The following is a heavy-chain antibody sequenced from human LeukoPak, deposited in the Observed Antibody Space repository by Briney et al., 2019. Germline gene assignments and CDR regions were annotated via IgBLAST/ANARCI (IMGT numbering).Heavy chain of an antibody. CDR3: SLDCSSTSCYSFDY. D-gene: IGHD2-2*01. J-gene: IGHJ4*02. CDR1: GFTFSSYG. Sequence: PGGSLRLSCAASGFTFSSYGMHWVRQAPGRGLEWVAFIRYDGSNKYYADSVKGRFTISRDNSKNTLYLQMNSLRAEDTVVYYCSLDCSSTSCYSFDYWGQGTLVTVSS. CDR2: IRYDGSNK. V-gene: IGHV3-30*02.